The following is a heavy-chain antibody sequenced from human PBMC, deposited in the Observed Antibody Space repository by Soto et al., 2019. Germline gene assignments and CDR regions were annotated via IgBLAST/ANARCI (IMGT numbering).Heavy chain of an antibody. CDR2: INAGNGNT. D-gene: IGHD2-21*02. J-gene: IGHJ4*02. CDR1: GYTFTRYA. V-gene: IGHV1-3*05. CDR3: ARAWVVVTAPDY. Sequence: QVQLVQSGAEENKPGASVKVSCKDSGYTFTRYAMQWVRQATRQRLEWLGWINAGNGNTKYSQKFQGRVTITRDTSASTAYMALSSLRSEDTSVYYCARAWVVVTAPDYLGQGTLVTVSS.